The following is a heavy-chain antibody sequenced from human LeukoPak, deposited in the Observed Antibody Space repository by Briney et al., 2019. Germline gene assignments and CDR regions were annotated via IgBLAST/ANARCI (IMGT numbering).Heavy chain of an antibody. CDR2: IYYSGST. J-gene: IGHJ3*02. CDR3: ARDEVVAHAFDI. Sequence: PSQTLSLTCTVSGGSISSGGYYWSWIRQHPGKGLEWIGYIYYSGSTYYNPSLKSRVTISVDTSKNQFSLKLSSVTAADTAVYYCARDEVVAHAFDIWGQRTMVTVSS. D-gene: IGHD2-15*01. CDR1: GGSISSGGYY. V-gene: IGHV4-31*03.